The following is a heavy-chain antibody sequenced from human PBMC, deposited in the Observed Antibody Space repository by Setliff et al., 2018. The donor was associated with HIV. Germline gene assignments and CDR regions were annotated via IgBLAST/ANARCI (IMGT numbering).Heavy chain of an antibody. CDR3: TRDPYNFWSGFSFYSHMDV. Sequence: GGSLRLSCAASGFTFSIYEMXXXXQXXXXXLEWXSXXTAXXXNISYADSVKGRFTISRDNAKXSLYLQMNSLRAEDTAVYYCTRDPYNFWSGFSFYSHMDVXGKGTTVTVSS. J-gene: IGHJ6*03. D-gene: IGHD3-3*01. V-gene: IGHV3-48*03. CDR1: GFTFSIYE. CDR2: XTAXXXNI.